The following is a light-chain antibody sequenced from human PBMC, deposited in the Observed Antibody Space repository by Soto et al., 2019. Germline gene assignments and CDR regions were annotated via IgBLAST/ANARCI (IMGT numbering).Light chain of an antibody. CDR2: GAS. J-gene: IGKJ1*01. Sequence: EIVVTQSPGTLSLSPGERATLSCRASQTVNNNYLAWYQQKPGQAPRLFIYGASTRATGIPDRFSGSGSGTDFTLTISRLEPEDFAVYYCQQYGSSRTFGQRTKVDIK. CDR3: QQYGSSRT. CDR1: QTVNNNY. V-gene: IGKV3-20*01.